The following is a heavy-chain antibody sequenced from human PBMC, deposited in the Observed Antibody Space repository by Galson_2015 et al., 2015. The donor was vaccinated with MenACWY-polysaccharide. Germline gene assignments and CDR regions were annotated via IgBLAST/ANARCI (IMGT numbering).Heavy chain of an antibody. V-gene: IGHV3-74*01. CDR3: VRGSPHNSAWYGVDC. D-gene: IGHD6-13*01. CDR1: GFTFSSHC. CDR2: ISRDAST. Sequence: SLRLSCAASGFTFSSHCIHWVRHAPGKGLMWVSRISRDASTTYAESVKCRFTVTRDNAKNTAYLEMKSLRDEDTAVYYCVRGSPHNSAWYGVDCWGKGTLVTVSS. J-gene: IGHJ4*02.